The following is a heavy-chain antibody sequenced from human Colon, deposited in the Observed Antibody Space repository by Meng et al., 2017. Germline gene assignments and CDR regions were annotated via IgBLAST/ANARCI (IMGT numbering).Heavy chain of an antibody. CDR2: ISYNGGST. CDR1: GFIFSSYG. J-gene: IGHJ4*02. V-gene: IGHV3-64*07. CDR3: AVDPNWSPN. D-gene: IGHD1-1*01. Sequence: EVQLVEAGGGLVEPGGSLRLSCAASGFIFSSYGMNWVRQAPGKGLEYVSGISYNGGSTYYAESVKGRFTISRDNAKQALYLQMTRLTTEDTAVYYCAVDPNWSPNWGQGTLVTVSS.